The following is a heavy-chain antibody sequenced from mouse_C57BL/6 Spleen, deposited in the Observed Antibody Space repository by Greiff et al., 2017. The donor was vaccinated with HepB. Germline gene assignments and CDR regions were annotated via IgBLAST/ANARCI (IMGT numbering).Heavy chain of an antibody. Sequence: VKLQESGPELVKPGASVKISCKASGYAFSSSWMNWVKQRPGKGLEWIGRIYPGDGDTNYNGKFKGKATLTADKSSSTAYMQLSSLTSEDSAVYVCARQASTMIREAWFAYWGQGTLVTVSA. CDR3: ARQASTMIREAWFAY. V-gene: IGHV1-82*01. J-gene: IGHJ3*01. CDR1: GYAFSSSW. CDR2: IYPGDGDT. D-gene: IGHD2-4*01.